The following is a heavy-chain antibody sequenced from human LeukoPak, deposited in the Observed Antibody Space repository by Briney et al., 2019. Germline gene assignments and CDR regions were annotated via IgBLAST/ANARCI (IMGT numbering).Heavy chain of an antibody. CDR3: ARPQEPEGYRSWSGRHYYYMDV. V-gene: IGHV3-21*01. CDR2: SNTGSNLV. J-gene: IGHJ6*03. D-gene: IGHD6-6*01. Sequence: PGGSLRLSCAASGFTFSTYTMNWVRQAPGKGLEWVSSSNTGSNLVYYADSVKGRFTISRDNAKNSLYLQMNSLRAEDTAVYYCARPQEPEGYRSWSGRHYYYMDVWGKGNTVTVSS. CDR1: GFTFSTYT.